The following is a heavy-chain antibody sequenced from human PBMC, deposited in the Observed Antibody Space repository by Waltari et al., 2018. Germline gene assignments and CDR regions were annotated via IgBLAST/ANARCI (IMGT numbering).Heavy chain of an antibody. CDR2: VGGVAGGT. V-gene: IGHV3-23*01. Sequence: VQLLQSGEGFVQPGGSLRLSCTGSEFTFSTFAMSWVRQAPGKGLGGGSTVGGVAGGTDYADSGRCRFTISRDDSKSTLYLEMSSLRAEDTAVYYCAKDLGLPAFGGFFHAFDLWGQGTMVTVSS. CDR1: EFTFSTFA. CDR3: AKDLGLPAFGGFFHAFDL. D-gene: IGHD3-16*01. J-gene: IGHJ3*01.